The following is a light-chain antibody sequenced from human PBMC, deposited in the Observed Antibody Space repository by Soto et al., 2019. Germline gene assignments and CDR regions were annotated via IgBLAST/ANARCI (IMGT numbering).Light chain of an antibody. J-gene: IGKJ1*01. Sequence: DVVMTESPLSLPVALGQPASISCRSSQRLVYSDGNTYLAWFQQKPGKAPKLLIYKATTLETGVPSRFSGSGSEIEFTLTISSLQPDDLGTYYCQQYNNYFTFGQGTKVDIK. CDR2: KAT. CDR3: QQYNNYFT. V-gene: IGKV2D-30*01. CDR1: QRLVYSDGNTY.